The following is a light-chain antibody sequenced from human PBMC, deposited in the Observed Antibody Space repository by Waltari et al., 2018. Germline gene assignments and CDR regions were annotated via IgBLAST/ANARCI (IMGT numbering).Light chain of an antibody. J-gene: IGKJ1*01. Sequence: EIMLTQSPGTLSLSPGERATLSCRASQSISKYLAWNQQKPGQAPRLLIYDAASRATGIPDRLSGSGSGTDFSLTISRLEPEDAAVYYCQKYGTLPATFGQGTKVEIK. CDR2: DAA. CDR3: QKYGTLPAT. CDR1: QSISKY. V-gene: IGKV3-20*01.